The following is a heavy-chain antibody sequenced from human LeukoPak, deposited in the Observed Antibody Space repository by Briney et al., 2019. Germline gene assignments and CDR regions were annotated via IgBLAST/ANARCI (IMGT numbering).Heavy chain of an antibody. CDR1: GFTFSSYE. CDR2: ISSSGSTI. V-gene: IGHV3-48*03. Sequence: GGSLRLSCAASGFTFSSYEMSWVRQAPGKGLEWVSYISSSGSTIYYADSVKGRFTISRDNAKNSLYLQMNSLRAEATAVYYCARDTSELVGATTFDYWGQGTLVTVSS. D-gene: IGHD1-26*01. J-gene: IGHJ4*02. CDR3: ARDTSELVGATTFDY.